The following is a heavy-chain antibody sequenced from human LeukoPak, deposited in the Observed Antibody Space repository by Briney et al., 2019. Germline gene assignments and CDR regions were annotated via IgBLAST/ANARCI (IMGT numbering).Heavy chain of an antibody. CDR1: GGSISSYY. CDR2: IYYSGST. V-gene: IGHV4-59*08. D-gene: IGHD3-10*01. Sequence: SETLSLTCTVSGGSISSYYWSWIRQPPGKGLEWIGYIYYSGSTNYNPSLKSRVTISVDTSKNQFSLKLSSVTAADTAVYYCARLRSGSGDIWGQGTMVTVSS. J-gene: IGHJ3*02. CDR3: ARLRSGSGDI.